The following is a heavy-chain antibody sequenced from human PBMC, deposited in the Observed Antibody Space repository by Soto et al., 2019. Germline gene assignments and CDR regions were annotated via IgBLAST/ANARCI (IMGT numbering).Heavy chain of an antibody. D-gene: IGHD1-26*01. CDR1: GFTFSSYG. Sequence: QVQLVESGGGVVQPGRSLRLSCAASGFTFSSYGMHWVRQAPGKGLEWVAIISYDGSNTYYADSVKGRFTISRDNSKNTLYLQMNSRRAEDTSVYYCAKEGGLSGSYYISSSYYFDSWGQGTLVTVSS. CDR2: ISYDGSNT. J-gene: IGHJ4*02. V-gene: IGHV3-30*18. CDR3: AKEGGLSGSYYISSSYYFDS.